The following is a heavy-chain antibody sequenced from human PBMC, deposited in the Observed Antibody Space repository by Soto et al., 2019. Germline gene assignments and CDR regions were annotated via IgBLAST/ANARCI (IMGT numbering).Heavy chain of an antibody. D-gene: IGHD2-21*01. CDR1: GFTSNSYW. V-gene: IGHV3-7*01. CDR2: VKQDGSEK. Sequence: EVQLAESGGGLVQPGESLRLSCAASGFTSNSYWMHWVRQAPGKGLEWVANVKQDGSEKNYVDSVKGRFTVSRDNAKNSLYLQMNRVRAKYTAVYYCARGWRSDLDFWGQGTVVTVSS. CDR3: ARGWRSDLDF. J-gene: IGHJ3*01.